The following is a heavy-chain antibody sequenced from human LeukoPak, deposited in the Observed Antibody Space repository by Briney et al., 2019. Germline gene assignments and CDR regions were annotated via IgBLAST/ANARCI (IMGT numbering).Heavy chain of an antibody. CDR2: IRQDGSEK. D-gene: IGHD3-9*01. V-gene: IGHV3-7*03. J-gene: IGHJ4*02. CDR3: ARSYNVLTAFDY. Sequence: GGSLRLSCAASGFTFSTYWMSWVRQAPGKGLEWVANIRQDGSEKYYVDSVKGRFTISRDNADNSLYLQMNSLKPEDTAVYYCARSYNVLTAFDYWGQGTLVTVS. CDR1: GFTFSTYW.